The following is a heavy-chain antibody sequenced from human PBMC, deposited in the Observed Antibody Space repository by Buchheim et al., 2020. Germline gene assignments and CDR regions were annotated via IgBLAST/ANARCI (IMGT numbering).Heavy chain of an antibody. CDR3: ASSSSYLDY. D-gene: IGHD3-10*01. J-gene: IGHJ4*02. V-gene: IGHV3-48*01. CDR2: ITGGSRTI. CDR1: GLSFSDYS. Sequence: EVQLVESGGGLVQPGGSLRLSCAASGLSFSDYSMNWVRQAPGEGLEWLSYITGGSRTIYYADSVKGRFTVSRDNAKNSLYLQMNSLRAEDTAVYYCASSSSYLDYWGQGT.